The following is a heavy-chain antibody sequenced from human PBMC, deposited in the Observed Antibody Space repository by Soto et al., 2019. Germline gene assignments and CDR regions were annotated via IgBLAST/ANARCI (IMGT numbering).Heavy chain of an antibody. V-gene: IGHV1-18*04. CDR1: GYTFTSYG. J-gene: IGHJ6*02. CDR3: ARDGQEDSSGYTTPGGLSYYGMDV. D-gene: IGHD3-22*01. CDR2: ISAYNGNT. Sequence: GASVKVSCKASGYTFTSYGISWVRQAPGQGLEWMGWISAYNGNTNYAQKLQGRVTMTTDTSTSTAYMELRSLRSDDTAVYYCARDGQEDSSGYTTPGGLSYYGMDVWGQGTTVTVSS.